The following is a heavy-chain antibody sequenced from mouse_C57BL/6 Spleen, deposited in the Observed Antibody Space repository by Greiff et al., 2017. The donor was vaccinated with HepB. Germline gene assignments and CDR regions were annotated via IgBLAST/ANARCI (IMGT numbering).Heavy chain of an antibody. Sequence: QVQLQQSGPELVKPGASVKISCKASGYAFSSSWMNWVKQRPGKGLEWIGRIYPGDGDTNYNGKFKGKATLTADKSSSTAYMQLSSLTSEDSAVYFCARPHYYGSSYSAWFAYWGQGTLVTVSA. CDR2: IYPGDGDT. J-gene: IGHJ3*01. CDR3: ARPHYYGSSYSAWFAY. V-gene: IGHV1-82*01. CDR1: GYAFSSSW. D-gene: IGHD1-1*01.